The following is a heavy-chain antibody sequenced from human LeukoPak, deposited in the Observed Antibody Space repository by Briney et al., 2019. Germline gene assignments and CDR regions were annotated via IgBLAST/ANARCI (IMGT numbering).Heavy chain of an antibody. V-gene: IGHV3-21*05. CDR2: ITSSSSHI. Sequence: PGGSLRLSCAASGLTFNNYSMNWVRQAPGKGLEWISFITSSSSHIYYADSVKGRFTISRDNAKNSLYLQMNSLRVEDKAVYYCARGSPYGDYAFDIWGQGTMVTVSS. D-gene: IGHD4-17*01. J-gene: IGHJ3*02. CDR3: ARGSPYGDYAFDI. CDR1: GLTFNNYS.